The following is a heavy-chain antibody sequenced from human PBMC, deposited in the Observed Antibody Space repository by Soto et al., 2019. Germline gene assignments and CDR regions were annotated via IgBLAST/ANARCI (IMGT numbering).Heavy chain of an antibody. CDR2: FHHSGSI. D-gene: IGHD6-25*01. CDR3: ARDHYSSGYLVSPY. CDR1: GYSIGSGYH. V-gene: IGHV4-38-2*02. J-gene: IGHJ4*02. Sequence: SETLSLTCAVSGYSIGSGYHWGWVRQPPGKGLEWIGSFHHSGSISYNPSLKTRVTMSADMSKNEFSLKLSFVTAADTAVYYCARDHYSSGYLVSPYWGQGALVTVSS.